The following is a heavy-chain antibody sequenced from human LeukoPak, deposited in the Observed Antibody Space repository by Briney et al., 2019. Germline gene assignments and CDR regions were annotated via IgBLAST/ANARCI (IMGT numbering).Heavy chain of an antibody. CDR3: ARSIGYSSGWYAY. V-gene: IGHV3-30*04. CDR2: ISYDGSNK. CDR1: GFTFSSYA. D-gene: IGHD6-19*01. Sequence: PGGSLRLSCAASGFTFSSYAMHWVRQAPGEGLEWVAVISYDGSNKYYADSVKGRFTISRDNSKNTLYLQMNSLRAEDTAVYYCARSIGYSSGWYAYWGQGTLVTVSS. J-gene: IGHJ4*02.